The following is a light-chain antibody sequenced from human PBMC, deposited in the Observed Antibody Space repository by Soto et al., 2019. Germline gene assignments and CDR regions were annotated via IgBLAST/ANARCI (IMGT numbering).Light chain of an antibody. CDR3: CSYAGSSFV. V-gene: IGLV2-11*01. Sequence: QSALTQPRSVSGSPGQSGTISCTGTSSDVGGYNYVSWYQQHPGKAPKLMIYDVSKRPSGVPDRFSGSKSGNTASLTISGLQAEDEADYYSCSYAGSSFVFGTGTKVTVL. CDR2: DVS. CDR1: SSDVGGYNY. J-gene: IGLJ1*01.